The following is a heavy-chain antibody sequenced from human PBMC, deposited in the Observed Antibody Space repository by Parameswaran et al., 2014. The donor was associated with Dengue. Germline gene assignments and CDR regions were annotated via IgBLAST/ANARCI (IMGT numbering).Heavy chain of an antibody. J-gene: IGHJ6*02. CDR3: AGPYNVDTAMVGSYYYYGMDV. CDR2: IYTSGST. V-gene: IGHV4-61*02. D-gene: IGHD5-18*01. Sequence: WIRQPPGKGLEWIGRIYTSGSTNYNPSLKSRVTISVDTSKNQFSLKLSSVTAADTAVYYCAGPYNVDTAMVGSYYYYGMDVWGQGTTVTVSS.